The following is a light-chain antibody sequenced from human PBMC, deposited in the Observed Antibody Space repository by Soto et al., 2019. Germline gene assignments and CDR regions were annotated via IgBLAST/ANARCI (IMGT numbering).Light chain of an antibody. CDR2: CAS. CDR3: QHYGSSYT. CDR1: QSVSNSY. V-gene: IGKV3-20*01. Sequence: ENVLTQSPGTLSLSPGERATLSCRASQSVSNSYLAWYQQKPGQAPRLLIYCASSRATGIPDRFSGSGSGTDFTLTISRLEPEDFAVYYCQHYGSSYTFGQGTKLEIK. J-gene: IGKJ2*01.